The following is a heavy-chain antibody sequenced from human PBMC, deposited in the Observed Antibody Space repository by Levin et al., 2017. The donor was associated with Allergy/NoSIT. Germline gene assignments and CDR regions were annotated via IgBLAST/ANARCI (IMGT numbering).Heavy chain of an antibody. J-gene: IGHJ5*02. CDR3: ARDDGWFGRGNWFDP. CDR1: GYTFSVYY. D-gene: IGHD3-10*01. V-gene: IGHV1-2*02. CDR2: INPNSGDT. Sequence: ASVKVSCKASGYTFSVYYMHWVRQAPGQGLDWMGWINPNSGDTIYAQRFQGRVTMTRDTSISTAYMELSRLTSDDTAVYYCARDDGWFGRGNWFDPWGQGTLVTVSS.